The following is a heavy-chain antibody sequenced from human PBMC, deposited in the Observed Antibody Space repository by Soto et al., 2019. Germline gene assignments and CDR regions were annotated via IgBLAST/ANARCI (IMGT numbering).Heavy chain of an antibody. J-gene: IGHJ2*01. CDR2: IYHSGST. CDR3: ARRTFHCTNGVCYQMVYWYFDL. V-gene: IGHV4-4*02. D-gene: IGHD2-8*01. Sequence: SETLSLTCAVSSGSISSSNWWSWVRQPPGKGLEWIGEIYHSGSTNYNPSLKSRVTISVDKSKNQFSLKLSSVTAADTAVYYCARRTFHCTNGVCYQMVYWYFDLWGRGTLVTVSS. CDR1: SGSISSSNW.